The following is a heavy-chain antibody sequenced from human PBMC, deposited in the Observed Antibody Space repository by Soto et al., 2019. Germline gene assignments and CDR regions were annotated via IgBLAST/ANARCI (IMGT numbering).Heavy chain of an antibody. CDR1: GYTFSTYA. CDR2: INAGNGNT. J-gene: IGHJ2*01. CDR3: ARAPSWWYFDL. Sequence: ASVKVSCKASGYTFSTYAMHWVRQAPGQRLEWMGWINAGNGNTKYSQKFQGRVTITRDTSGSTAYMELSSLRSEDTAVYYCARAPSWWYFDLWGRGTLVTVSS. V-gene: IGHV1-3*01.